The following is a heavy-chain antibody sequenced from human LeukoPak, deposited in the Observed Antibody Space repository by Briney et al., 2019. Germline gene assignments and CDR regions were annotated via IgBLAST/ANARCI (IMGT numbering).Heavy chain of an antibody. D-gene: IGHD2-8*01. Sequence: GASVKVSCKASGGTFSSYAISWVRQAPGQGLEWMGGIIPIFGTANYAQKFQGRVTITADESTSTAYMELSSLRSEDTAVYYCARDLLPRMAQNWFDPWGQGTLVTVSS. CDR1: GGTFSSYA. V-gene: IGHV1-69*13. J-gene: IGHJ5*02. CDR3: ARDLLPRMAQNWFDP. CDR2: IIPIFGTA.